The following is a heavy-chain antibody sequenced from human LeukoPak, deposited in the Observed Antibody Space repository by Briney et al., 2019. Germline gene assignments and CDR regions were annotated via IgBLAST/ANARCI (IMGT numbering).Heavy chain of an antibody. J-gene: IGHJ4*02. D-gene: IGHD1-7*01. CDR1: GFIFSSTW. CDR3: ATAGNYRFDY. V-gene: IGHV3-74*01. Sequence: GGSLRLSCAGSGFIFSSTWMHWVRQAPGEGLVWVSRINSDGSTINYADSVKGRLTISRDNAKNTLYLQMNSLRVEDTALYFCATAGNYRFDYWGQRTLVTVSS. CDR2: INSDGSTI.